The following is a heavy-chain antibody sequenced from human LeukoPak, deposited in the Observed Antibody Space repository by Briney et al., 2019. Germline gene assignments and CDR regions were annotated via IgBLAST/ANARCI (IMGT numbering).Heavy chain of an antibody. J-gene: IGHJ6*03. CDR2: INHSGST. CDR3: ARTTEGYAGGPGYSYYYYMDV. Sequence: PSETLSLTCSVSGGAISRYYWSWIRQPPGKGLEWIGEINHSGSTNYNPSLKSRVTISVDTSKNQVSLKLRSVTAADTAVYYCARTTEGYAGGPGYSYYYYMDVWGKGTTVTISS. V-gene: IGHV4-34*01. CDR1: GGAISRYY. D-gene: IGHD5-12*01.